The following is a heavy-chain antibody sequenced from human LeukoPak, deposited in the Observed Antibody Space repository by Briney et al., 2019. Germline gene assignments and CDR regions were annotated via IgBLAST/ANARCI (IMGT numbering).Heavy chain of an antibody. J-gene: IGHJ1*01. D-gene: IGHD6-6*01. CDR1: GYTFTNYV. Sequence: ASVKVSCKTSGYTFTNYVIHWFRQAPGQRLEWVGWVSAGSGNTKYSQRFQGRVIMTRDTSASTAYMELSSLESEDTGVYFCANAEVPLASQYFLHWGQGTLVTVSS. CDR3: ANAEVPLASQYFLH. V-gene: IGHV1-3*01. CDR2: VSAGSGNT.